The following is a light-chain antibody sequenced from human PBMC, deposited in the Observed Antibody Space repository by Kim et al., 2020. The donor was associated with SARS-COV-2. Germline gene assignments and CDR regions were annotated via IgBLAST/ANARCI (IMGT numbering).Light chain of an antibody. CDR2: YAS. J-gene: IGKJ2*01. CDR3: HQSSSLPYT. CDR1: QSIGSS. Sequence: SGNPKEKVTITCRASQSIGSSLHWYQQKPDQSSKLLIKYASQSFSGVPSRFSGSGSGKDFTLTINSLEAEDVATYFCHQSSSLPYTFGQGTKLEI. V-gene: IGKV6-21*01.